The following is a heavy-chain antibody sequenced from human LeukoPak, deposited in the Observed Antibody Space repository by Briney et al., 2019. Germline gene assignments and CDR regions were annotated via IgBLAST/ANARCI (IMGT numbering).Heavy chain of an antibody. D-gene: IGHD2-21*01. CDR3: ATGAYCGGDCYHYGMDV. CDR1: GYTFTSYD. CDR2: FDPEDGET. J-gene: IGHJ6*02. V-gene: IGHV1-24*01. Sequence: ASVKVSCKASGYTFTSYDINWVRQATGQGLEWMGGFDPEDGETIYAQKFQGRVTMTEDTSTDTAYMELSSLRSEDTAVYYCATGAYCGGDCYHYGMDVWGQGTTVTVSS.